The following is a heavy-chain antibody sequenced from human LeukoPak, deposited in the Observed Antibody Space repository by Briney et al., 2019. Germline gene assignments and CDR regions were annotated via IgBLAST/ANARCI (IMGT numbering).Heavy chain of an antibody. CDR2: IKTKGNKYAT. CDR3: SRHRGNRDDYGDYFDY. CDR1: GFTFSGSA. D-gene: IGHD4-17*01. Sequence: GGSLRLSCAASGFTFSGSAIHWVRQASGQGLEWVGRIKTKGNKYATAYAASVKGRFTISRDDSQNTAYLRMSSLKTEDTAVYYCSRHRGNRDDYGDYFDYWGQGTLVTVSS. J-gene: IGHJ4*02. V-gene: IGHV3-73*01.